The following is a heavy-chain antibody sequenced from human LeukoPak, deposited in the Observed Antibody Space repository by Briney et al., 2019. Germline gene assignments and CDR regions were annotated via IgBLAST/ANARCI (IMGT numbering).Heavy chain of an antibody. J-gene: IGHJ3*02. V-gene: IGHV1-69*05. D-gene: IGHD3-3*01. CDR1: GGTFSSYA. Sequence: GASVKVSCKASGGTFSSYAISWVRQAPGQGLEWMGGIIPIFGTANYAQKFQGRVTITRNTSISTAYMELSSLRSEDTAVYYCARGKKSGYDFWSGYSYDAFDIWGQGTMVTVSS. CDR3: ARGKKSGYDFWSGYSYDAFDI. CDR2: IIPIFGTA.